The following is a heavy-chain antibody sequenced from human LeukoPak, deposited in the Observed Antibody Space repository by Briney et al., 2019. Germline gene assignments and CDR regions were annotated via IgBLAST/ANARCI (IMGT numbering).Heavy chain of an antibody. CDR2: IRYDGSNK. V-gene: IGHV3-30*02. CDR3: ARDLGQYYDTSDNWFDP. Sequence: GGSLRLSCAASGFTFSSYGMHWVRQAPGKGLEWVAFIRYDGSNKYYADSVKGRFTISRDNSKNTLNLQMNSLRAEDTAVYYCARDLGQYYDTSDNWFDPWGQGTLVTVSS. CDR1: GFTFSSYG. J-gene: IGHJ5*02. D-gene: IGHD3-22*01.